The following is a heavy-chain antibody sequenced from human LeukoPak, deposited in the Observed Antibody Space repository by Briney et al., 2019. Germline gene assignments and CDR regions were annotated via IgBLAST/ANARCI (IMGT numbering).Heavy chain of an antibody. Sequence: GGSLRLSCAASGFTFSSYSMNWVRQAPGKGLEWVLYISSSSSIRYYADSVKGRFTISRDNAKNSLYLQMNSLRAEDTAVYYCARAPPNYDFWSGYFYYFDYWGQGTLVTVSS. V-gene: IGHV3-48*01. J-gene: IGHJ4*02. CDR2: ISSSSSIR. CDR1: GFTFSSYS. CDR3: ARAPPNYDFWSGYFYYFDY. D-gene: IGHD3-3*01.